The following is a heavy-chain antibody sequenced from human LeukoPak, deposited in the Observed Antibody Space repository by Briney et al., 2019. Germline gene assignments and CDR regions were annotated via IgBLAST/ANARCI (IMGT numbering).Heavy chain of an antibody. CDR3: ARGRPHGNDY. D-gene: IGHD4-23*01. J-gene: IGHJ4*02. Sequence: PGGSLRLSCAASGLTFCSHWMHWVRQAPGKGLVWVSRIASDGSSTTYADSVKGRFSISRDNAKNTLYLQMNSLRVEDTAVYYCARGRPHGNDYWGQGTLVTVSS. CDR2: IASDGSST. V-gene: IGHV3-74*01. CDR1: GLTFCSHW.